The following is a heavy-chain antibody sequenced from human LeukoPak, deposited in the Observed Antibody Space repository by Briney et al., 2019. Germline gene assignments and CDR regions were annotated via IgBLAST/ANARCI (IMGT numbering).Heavy chain of an antibody. CDR3: ARDGRGVSGYDPYYFDY. CDR1: GYSINSGYY. J-gene: IGHJ4*02. V-gene: IGHV4-38-2*02. D-gene: IGHD5-12*01. CDR2: IYHSGST. Sequence: SETLSLTCTVSGYSINSGYYWGWIRQPPGKGLEWIAIIYHSGSTYYNPSLKSRVTISVDTSKNQFSLNLSSVTAADTAVYYCARDGRGVSGYDPYYFDYWGQGTLVTVSS.